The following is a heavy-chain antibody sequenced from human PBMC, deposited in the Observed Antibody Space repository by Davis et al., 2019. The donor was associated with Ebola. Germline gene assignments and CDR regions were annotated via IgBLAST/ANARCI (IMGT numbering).Heavy chain of an antibody. CDR2: INAGNGNT. CDR3: ARLYSSTPDY. D-gene: IGHD6-13*01. J-gene: IGHJ4*02. CDR1: GYTFTTYT. V-gene: IGHV1-3*01. Sequence: ASVKVSCKASGYTFTTYTLHWVRQAPGQRLECMGWINAGNGNTKYSQKFQGRVTITRDTSASTAYMELSSLRSEDTAVYYCARLYSSTPDYWGQGTLVTVSS.